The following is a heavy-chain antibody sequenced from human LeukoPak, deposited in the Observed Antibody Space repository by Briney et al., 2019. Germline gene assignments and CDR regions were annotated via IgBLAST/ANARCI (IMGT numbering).Heavy chain of an antibody. Sequence: SVKVSCKASGGTFGSYTISWVRQAPGQGLEWMGRIIPILGIANYAQKFQGRVTITADKSTSTAYMELSSLRSEDTAVYYCARGGSSGWYDWYFDLWGRGTLVTVSS. J-gene: IGHJ2*01. CDR2: IIPILGIA. CDR1: GGTFGSYT. V-gene: IGHV1-69*02. CDR3: ARGGSSGWYDWYFDL. D-gene: IGHD6-19*01.